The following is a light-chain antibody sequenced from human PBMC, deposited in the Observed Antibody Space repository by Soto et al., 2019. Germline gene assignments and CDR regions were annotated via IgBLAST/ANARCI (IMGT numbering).Light chain of an antibody. Sequence: DIQMTQSPSSLSASVEDRVIITCRASQSISNHLNWYQQKPGKAPKLLIYGVSTLQSGVPSRFSGSGSGTDFTLTISSLQPEDFATYYCQQYDSCPLTFGQGTKVDIK. V-gene: IGKV1-39*01. CDR1: QSISNH. CDR3: QQYDSCPLT. J-gene: IGKJ1*01. CDR2: GVS.